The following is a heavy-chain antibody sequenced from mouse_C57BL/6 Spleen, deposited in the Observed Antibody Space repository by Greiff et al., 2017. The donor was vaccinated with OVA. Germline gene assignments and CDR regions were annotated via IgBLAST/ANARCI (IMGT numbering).Heavy chain of an antibody. D-gene: IGHD2-4*01. V-gene: IGHV1-55*01. CDR3: ARWGLYYDYDEFAY. J-gene: IGHJ3*01. CDR1: GYTFTSYW. Sequence: QVQLQQPGAELVKPGASVKMSCKASGYTFTSYWITWVKQRPGQGLEWIGDIYPGSGSTNYNEKFKSKATLTVDTSSSTAYMQLSSLTSEDSAVYYCARWGLYYDYDEFAYWGQGTLVTVSA. CDR2: IYPGSGST.